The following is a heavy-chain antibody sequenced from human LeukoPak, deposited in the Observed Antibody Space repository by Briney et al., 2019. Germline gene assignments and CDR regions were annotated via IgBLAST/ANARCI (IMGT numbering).Heavy chain of an antibody. CDR1: GFTFDDYG. D-gene: IGHD2-21*02. V-gene: IGHV3-7*03. J-gene: IGHJ4*02. CDR3: ARDVGGDLDY. Sequence: GGSLRLSCAASGFTFDDYGMSWVRQAPGKGLEWVANIRGDEGDKNSVDSVKGRFTISRDNAKNSLYLQMNSLRVEDTAVYYCARDVGGDLDYWGQGTLVTVSS. CDR2: IRGDEGDK.